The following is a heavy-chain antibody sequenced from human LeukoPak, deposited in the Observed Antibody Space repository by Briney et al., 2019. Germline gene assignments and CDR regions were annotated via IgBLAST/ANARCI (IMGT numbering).Heavy chain of an antibody. CDR1: GGTFSSYG. Sequence: EASVKVSCKASGGTFSSYGISWVRQAPGQGLEWMGRIIPILNIADYAQKFQGRLTFTADTSTSTAYMELSSLRPEDTALYFCARARFRDGMDVWGQGTTVTVSS. V-gene: IGHV1-69*04. J-gene: IGHJ6*02. CDR2: IIPILNIA. CDR3: ARARFRDGMDV. D-gene: IGHD3-16*01.